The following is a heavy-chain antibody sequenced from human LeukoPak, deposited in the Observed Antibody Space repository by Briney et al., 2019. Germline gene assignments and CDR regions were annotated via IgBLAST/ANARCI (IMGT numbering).Heavy chain of an antibody. J-gene: IGHJ4*02. V-gene: IGHV4-59*01. CDR1: GGSISSYY. CDR3: ARFSGSYSSVDY. Sequence: SETLSLTCTVSGGSISSYYWSWIRLPPGKGLEWIGYIYYSGSTKYNPSLKSRVTISIDTSKNQFSLKLSSVTAADTAVYYCARFSGSYSSVDYWGQGTLVTVSS. CDR2: IYYSGST. D-gene: IGHD3-10*01.